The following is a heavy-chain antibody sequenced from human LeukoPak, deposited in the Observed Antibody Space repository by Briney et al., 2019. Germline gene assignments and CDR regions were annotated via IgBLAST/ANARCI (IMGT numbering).Heavy chain of an antibody. D-gene: IGHD6-19*01. J-gene: IGHJ4*02. Sequence: PSETLSHTCAVSGGSFSSYYWSWIRQPPGKRLEWSGYIYYSGSTNYNPSLKSRVTISVNTTNNQCTLKLRCLTSSERSEEYITSAGSASRWTKVAYWGQSTLVTVS. CDR1: GGSFSSYY. CDR3: TSAGSASRWTKVAY. CDR2: IYYSGST. V-gene: IGHV4-59*12.